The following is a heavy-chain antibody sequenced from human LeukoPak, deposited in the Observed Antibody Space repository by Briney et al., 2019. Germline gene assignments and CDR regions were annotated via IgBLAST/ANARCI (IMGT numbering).Heavy chain of an antibody. CDR2: MSWDSGSI. CDR3: AKDLYSSTWAYFDY. CDR1: GFTFSGFW. Sequence: GGSLRLSCAVSGFTFSGFWMSWSRQAPGKGLEWVSGMSWDSGSIGYADSVKGRFTISRDNAKNSLYLQMNSLRAEDTALYYCAKDLYSSTWAYFDYWGQGTLVTVSS. D-gene: IGHD6-13*01. J-gene: IGHJ4*02. V-gene: IGHV3-9*01.